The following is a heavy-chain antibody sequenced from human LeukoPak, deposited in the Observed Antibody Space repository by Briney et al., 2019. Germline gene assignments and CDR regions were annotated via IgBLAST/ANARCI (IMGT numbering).Heavy chain of an antibody. CDR2: FDPEDGET. CDR1: GYTLTELS. V-gene: IGHV1-24*01. Sequence: GASVKVSCKVSGYTLTELSMHWVRQAPGKGLEWMGGFDPEDGETIYAQKFQGRVTMTEDTSTDTAYMELSSLRSEDTAVYYCATDITYGSGSYSRTFDAFDIWGQGTMVTVSS. D-gene: IGHD3-10*01. J-gene: IGHJ3*02. CDR3: ATDITYGSGSYSRTFDAFDI.